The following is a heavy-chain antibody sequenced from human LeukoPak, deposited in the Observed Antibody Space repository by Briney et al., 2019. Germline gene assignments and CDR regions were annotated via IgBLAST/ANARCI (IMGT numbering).Heavy chain of an antibody. V-gene: IGHV3-23*01. D-gene: IGHD3-10*01. Sequence: GGSLRLSCAASGXTFSSYAMSWVRQAPGKGLEWVSAISDSGGSTYYADSVKGRFTISRDNSKNTLYLQMNSLRAEDTAVYYCARGAGNFYNGYYFDYWGQGTLVTVSS. CDR3: ARGAGNFYNGYYFDY. J-gene: IGHJ4*02. CDR2: ISDSGGST. CDR1: GXTFSSYA.